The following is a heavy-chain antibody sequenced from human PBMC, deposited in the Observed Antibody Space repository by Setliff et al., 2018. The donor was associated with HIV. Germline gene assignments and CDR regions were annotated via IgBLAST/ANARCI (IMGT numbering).Heavy chain of an antibody. CDR3: ARFPTVVTAPGF. CDR2: VYYSGGT. J-gene: IGHJ4*02. D-gene: IGHD2-21*02. Sequence: PSETLSLTCTVSGGSVSDTSYYWGWIRQPPGKGLEWLANVYYSGGTYYNPSLNSRVTISVDTSRNQFSLKLTSVTAADTAVYFCARFPTVVTAPGFWGRGTLVTVSS. CDR1: GGSVSDTSYY. V-gene: IGHV4-39*01.